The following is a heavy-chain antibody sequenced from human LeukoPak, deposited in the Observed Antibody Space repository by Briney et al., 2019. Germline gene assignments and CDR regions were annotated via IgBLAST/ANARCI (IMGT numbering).Heavy chain of an antibody. CDR2: IYYSGST. V-gene: IGHV4-59*01. CDR1: GGSISSYY. J-gene: IGHJ4*02. CDR3: ASADYGGSLIDY. Sequence: PSETLSLTCTVSGGSISSYYWSWIRQPPGKGLEWIGYIYYSGSTNYNPSLKSRVTISVGTSKNQFSLKLSSVTAADTAVYYCASADYGGSLIDYWGQGTLVTVSS. D-gene: IGHD4-23*01.